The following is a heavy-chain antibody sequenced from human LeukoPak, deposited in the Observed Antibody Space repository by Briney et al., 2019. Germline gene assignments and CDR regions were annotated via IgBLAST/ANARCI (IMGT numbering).Heavy chain of an antibody. D-gene: IGHD3-22*01. Sequence: ASVKVSCKASGYTFTSYGISWVRQAPGQGLEWMGWISAYNGDTNYAQKFQGRVTMTTDTSTSTAYMELRSLKSDDTAVYYCARDYYDRTTAENWFDPWGQGTLVTVSS. CDR2: ISAYNGDT. CDR3: ARDYYDRTTAENWFDP. J-gene: IGHJ5*02. CDR1: GYTFTSYG. V-gene: IGHV1-18*01.